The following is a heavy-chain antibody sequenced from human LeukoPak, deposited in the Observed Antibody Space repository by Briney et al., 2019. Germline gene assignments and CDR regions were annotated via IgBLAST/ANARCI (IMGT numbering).Heavy chain of an antibody. Sequence: SETLSLTCTVCGGSISSSSYYWGWIRQPPGKGLEWIGSIYYSGSTYYNPSLKSRVTISVDTSKNQFSLKLSSVTAADTAVYYCVRLPNEIAAAGYFDYWGQGTLVTVSS. D-gene: IGHD6-13*01. J-gene: IGHJ4*02. V-gene: IGHV4-39*01. CDR3: VRLPNEIAAAGYFDY. CDR2: IYYSGST. CDR1: GGSISSSSYY.